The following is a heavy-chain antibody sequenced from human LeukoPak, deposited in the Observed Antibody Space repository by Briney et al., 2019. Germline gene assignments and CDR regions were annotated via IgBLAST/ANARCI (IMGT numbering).Heavy chain of an antibody. D-gene: IGHD3-22*01. CDR2: IIPIFGTA. CDR1: GGTFSSYA. CDR3: AAGGPRLYYYDSSGYYPFDY. Sequence: SVKVSCKASGGTFSSYAISWVRQAPGQGLEWMGGIIPIFGTANYAQKFQGRVTITTDESTSTAYMELSSLRSEDTAVYYCAAGGPRLYYYDSSGYYPFDYWGQGTLVTVSS. V-gene: IGHV1-69*05. J-gene: IGHJ4*02.